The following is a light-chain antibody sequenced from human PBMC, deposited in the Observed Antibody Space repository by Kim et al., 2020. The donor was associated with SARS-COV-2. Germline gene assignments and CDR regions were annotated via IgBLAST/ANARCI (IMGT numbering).Light chain of an antibody. CDR3: NSRDSSGNSYV. CDR1: SLRSSY. CDR2: GKN. V-gene: IGLV3-19*01. J-gene: IGLJ1*01. Sequence: ALGQTVRITCQGDSLRSSYASWYQQKPGQAPVLVIYGKNNRPSGILDRFSGSSSGNTASLTITGAQAEDEADYYCNSRDSSGNSYVFGTGTKVTVL.